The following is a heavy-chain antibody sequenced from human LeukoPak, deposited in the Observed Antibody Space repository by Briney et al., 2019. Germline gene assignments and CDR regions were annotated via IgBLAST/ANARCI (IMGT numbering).Heavy chain of an antibody. Sequence: ASVKASCKASGYTFTGYYMHWVRQAPGQGLEWMGWINPNSGGTNYAQKFQGRVTMTRDTSISTAYMGLSRLRSDDTAVYYCARRRYCSGGSCYYFDYWGQGTLVTVSS. V-gene: IGHV1-2*02. D-gene: IGHD2-15*01. CDR2: INPNSGGT. CDR1: GYTFTGYY. J-gene: IGHJ4*02. CDR3: ARRRYCSGGSCYYFDY.